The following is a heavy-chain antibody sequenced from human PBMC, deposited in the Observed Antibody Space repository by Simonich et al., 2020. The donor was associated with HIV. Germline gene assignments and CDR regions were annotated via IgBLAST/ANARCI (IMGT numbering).Heavy chain of an antibody. CDR2: IYPRGST. J-gene: IGHJ2*01. Sequence: QVQLQESGPGLVKPSETLSLTCAVSGYSISSGYYWGWIRQPPGKGLEWIGSIYPRGSTYYNPALKSRVTISVDTSKNQFSLKMRSVTAADTAVYYCARSGYSSSWSHWYFDLWGRGTLVTVSS. CDR3: ARSGYSSSWSHWYFDL. D-gene: IGHD6-13*01. V-gene: IGHV4-38-2*01. CDR1: GYSISSGYY.